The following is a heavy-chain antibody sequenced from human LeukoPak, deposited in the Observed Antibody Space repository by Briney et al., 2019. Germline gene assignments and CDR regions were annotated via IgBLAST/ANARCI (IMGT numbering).Heavy chain of an antibody. CDR3: ATGYCSSTSCPPGRFDP. D-gene: IGHD2-2*01. CDR1: GGTYSSYS. CDR2: VLPVLGLS. V-gene: IGHV1-69*02. Sequence: SVKVSCKASGGTYSSYSINWVRQAPGQGLEWMGRVLPVLGLSKTAQNFQGRVTITADKSTTTAYMELSSLRSEDTAVYYCATGYCSSTSCPPGRFDPWGQGTLVTVSS. J-gene: IGHJ5*02.